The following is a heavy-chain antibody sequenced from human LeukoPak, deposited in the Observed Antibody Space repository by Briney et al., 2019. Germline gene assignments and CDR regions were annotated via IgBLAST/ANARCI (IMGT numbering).Heavy chain of an antibody. D-gene: IGHD5-18*01. V-gene: IGHV1-2*02. CDR2: INPNSGGT. CDR1: GGTFSSYA. CDR3: ARDQNTAMVFDY. Sequence: ASVKVSCKASGGTFSSYAISWVRQTPGQGLEWMGWINPNSGGTNYAQKFQGRVTMTRDTSISTAYMELSRLRSDDTAVYYCARDQNTAMVFDYWGQGTLVTVSS. J-gene: IGHJ4*02.